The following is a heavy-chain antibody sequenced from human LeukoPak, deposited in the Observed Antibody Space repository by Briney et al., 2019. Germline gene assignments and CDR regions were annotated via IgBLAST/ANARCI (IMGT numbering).Heavy chain of an antibody. Sequence: GASVKVSCKASGYTFTSYGISWVRQAPGQGLEWMGWISAYNGNTNYAQKLQGRVTMTTDTSTSTAYMELRSLRSDDTAVYYCARDTYYYDSSGPRGYYYYGMDVWGQGTTVTVSS. CDR1: GYTFTSYG. V-gene: IGHV1-18*01. CDR3: ARDTYYYDSSGPRGYYYYGMDV. J-gene: IGHJ6*02. CDR2: ISAYNGNT. D-gene: IGHD3-22*01.